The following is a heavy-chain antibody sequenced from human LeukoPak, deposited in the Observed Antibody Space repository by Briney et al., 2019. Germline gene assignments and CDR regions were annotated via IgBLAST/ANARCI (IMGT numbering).Heavy chain of an antibody. Sequence: ASVKVSCKASGYTFSGYYMHWVRQAPGHGLEWMGWISPNSGDTNYAQNFQGRVTMTRDTSISTVYMELSGLTPDDTAVYYCARGGVDYWGQGTLVIVSS. CDR3: ARGGVDY. CDR2: ISPNSGDT. J-gene: IGHJ4*02. D-gene: IGHD3-16*01. V-gene: IGHV1-2*02. CDR1: GYTFSGYY.